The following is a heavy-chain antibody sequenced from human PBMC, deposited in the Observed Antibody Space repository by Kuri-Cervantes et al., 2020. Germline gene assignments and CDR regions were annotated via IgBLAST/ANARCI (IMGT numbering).Heavy chain of an antibody. D-gene: IGHD3-16*01. V-gene: IGHV3-11*04. J-gene: IGHJ6*02. CDR2: ISSSGSTI. CDR1: GFAFSDYY. Sequence: LSLTCAASGFAFSDYYMSWIRQAPGKGLEWVSYISSSGSTIYYADSVKGRFTISRDKAKNSLYLQMNSLRDEDTAVYYCARDWAPRGYYYGMDVWGQGTTVTVSS. CDR3: ARDWAPRGYYYGMDV.